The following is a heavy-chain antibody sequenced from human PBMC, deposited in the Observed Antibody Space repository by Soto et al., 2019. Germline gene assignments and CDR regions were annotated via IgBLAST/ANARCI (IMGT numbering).Heavy chain of an antibody. Sequence: ASVKVSCKASGYTFTSYGISWVRQAPGQGLEWMGWISAYNGNTNYAQKLQGRVTMTTDTSTSTAYMELRSLRSDDTAVYYCARASNDFWSGYYTGAGLVPFDYWGQGTLVTVSS. CDR3: ARASNDFWSGYYTGAGLVPFDY. CDR1: GYTFTSYG. D-gene: IGHD3-3*01. CDR2: ISAYNGNT. V-gene: IGHV1-18*01. J-gene: IGHJ4*02.